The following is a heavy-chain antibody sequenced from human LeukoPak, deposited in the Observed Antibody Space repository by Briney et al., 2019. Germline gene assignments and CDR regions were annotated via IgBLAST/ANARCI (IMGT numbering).Heavy chain of an antibody. CDR2: ISYDGSNK. CDR1: GFTFSSYG. J-gene: IGHJ4*02. Sequence: GRSLRLSCAASGFTFSSYGMHWVRQAPGKGLEWVAVISYDGSNKYYADSVKGRFTISRDNSKNTLYLQVNSLRAEDTAVYYCAKSYSDTVTPFGYWGQGTLVTVSS. D-gene: IGHD4-17*01. CDR3: AKSYSDTVTPFGY. V-gene: IGHV3-30*18.